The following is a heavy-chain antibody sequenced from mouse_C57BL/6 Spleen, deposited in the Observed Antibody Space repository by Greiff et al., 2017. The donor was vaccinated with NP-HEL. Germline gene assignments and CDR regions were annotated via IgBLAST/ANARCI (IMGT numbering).Heavy chain of an antibody. D-gene: IGHD2-1*01. CDR1: GYTFTSYW. V-gene: IGHV1-69*01. CDR2: IDPSDSYT. CDR3: ARMRYGNYDY. Sequence: QVQLKQPGAELVMPGASVKLSCKASGYTFTSYWMHWVKQRPGQGLEWIGEIDPSDSYTNYNQKFKGKSTLTVDKSSSTAYMQLSSLTSEDSAVYYCARMRYGNYDYWGQGTTLTVSS. J-gene: IGHJ2*01.